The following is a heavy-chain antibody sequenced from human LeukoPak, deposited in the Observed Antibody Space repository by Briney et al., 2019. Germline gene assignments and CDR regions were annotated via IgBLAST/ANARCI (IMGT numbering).Heavy chain of an antibody. Sequence: PGGSLRLSCAASGFTFSSYSMNWVRQAPGKGLEWVSSISSSSSYIYYADSVKGRFTISRDNAKNSLYLQMNSLRAEDTAVYYCARGPYCSSTSCYSLAEYFQHWGQGTLVTVSS. D-gene: IGHD2-2*01. J-gene: IGHJ1*01. V-gene: IGHV3-21*01. CDR1: GFTFSSYS. CDR2: ISSSSSYI. CDR3: ARGPYCSSTSCYSLAEYFQH.